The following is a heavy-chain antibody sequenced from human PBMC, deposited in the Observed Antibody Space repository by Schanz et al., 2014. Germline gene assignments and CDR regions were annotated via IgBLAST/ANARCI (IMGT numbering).Heavy chain of an antibody. J-gene: IGHJ6*02. V-gene: IGHV4-4*02. CDR2: IYQSGKT. D-gene: IGHD2-2*01. CDR1: GGSISSNNW. CDR3: VGKSLTSWKNSYYALDV. Sequence: QPQLQESGPGLVKPSGTLSLTCTVSGGSISSNNWWTWVRQPPGKGLEWIGEIYQSGKTTYDPSLKSRLTVSMDKSSNQFSLRLTSLTPADTAVYYCVGKSLTSWKNSYYALDVWGQGTTVTVS.